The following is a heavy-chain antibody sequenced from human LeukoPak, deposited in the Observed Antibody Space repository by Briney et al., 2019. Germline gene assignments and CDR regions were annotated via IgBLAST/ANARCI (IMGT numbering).Heavy chain of an antibody. CDR3: ARAKQWLVRDYYGMDV. CDR1: GFTFSSYW. J-gene: IGHJ6*02. Sequence: PGGSLRLSCAASGFTFSSYWMSWVRQAPGKGLEWVANIKQDGSEKYYVDSVKGRFTISRDNAKNSLYLQMNSLRAEDTAVYYCARAKQWLVRDYYGMDVWGQGTTVTVSS. CDR2: IKQDGSEK. D-gene: IGHD6-19*01. V-gene: IGHV3-7*01.